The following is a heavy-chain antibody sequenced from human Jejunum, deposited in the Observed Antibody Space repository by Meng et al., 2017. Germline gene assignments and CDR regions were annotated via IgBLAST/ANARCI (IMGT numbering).Heavy chain of an antibody. D-gene: IGHD5-18*01. V-gene: IGHV4-61*01. J-gene: IGHJ4*02. CDR3: VRGPDKAKSAY. CDR1: GGSVSSGNYY. Sequence: QVQLQESGPGLVRPSETLSLTCTVSGGSVSSGNYYWSWIRQPPGKGLEWIGYIYYSGNTRYNPSLRSRVTISVDTSKNQFSLILTSVTAADTAVYYCVRGPDKAKSAYWGPGTLVTVSS. CDR2: IYYSGNT.